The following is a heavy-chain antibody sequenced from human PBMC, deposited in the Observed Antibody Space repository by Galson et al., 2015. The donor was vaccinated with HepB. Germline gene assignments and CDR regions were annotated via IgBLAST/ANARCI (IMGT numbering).Heavy chain of an antibody. CDR2: INPSGGST. CDR1: GYTFTSYY. Sequence: SVKVSCKASGYTFTSYYMHWVRQAPGQGLEWMGIINPSGGSTSYAQKFQGRVTMTRDTSTSTVYMELSSLRSEDTAVYYCARNRGVYYYGSGSYSFDYWGQGTLVTVSS. V-gene: IGHV1-46*01. CDR3: ARNRGVYYYGSGSYSFDY. J-gene: IGHJ4*02. D-gene: IGHD3-10*01.